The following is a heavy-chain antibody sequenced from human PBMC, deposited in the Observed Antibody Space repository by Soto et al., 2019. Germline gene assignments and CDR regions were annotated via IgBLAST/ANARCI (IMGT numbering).Heavy chain of an antibody. V-gene: IGHV1-8*01. D-gene: IGHD2-8*01. CDR1: GYTFTSYD. Sequence: ASVKVSCKASGYTFTSYDSSWVRQATGQGNEWKGWMNPNSGNTGYAQKFQGRVTMTRNTSICTAYMELSSLRSEDTAVFYCARVGCTNVVCYWTIDYWGQGTLVTVSS. J-gene: IGHJ4*02. CDR2: MNPNSGNT. CDR3: ARVGCTNVVCYWTIDY.